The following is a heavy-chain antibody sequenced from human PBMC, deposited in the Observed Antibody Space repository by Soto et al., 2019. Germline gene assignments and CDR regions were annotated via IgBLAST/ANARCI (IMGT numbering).Heavy chain of an antibody. Sequence: ASGKVSCKASGYTFTGYYMHWVRQAPGQGLEWMGWINPNSGGTNYAQKFQGRVTMTRDTSISTAYMELSRLRSDDTAVYYCARDLLGGSLVGTIFGVVTPGPYYYYYGMDVWGQGTTVTVSS. CDR1: GYTFTGYY. J-gene: IGHJ6*02. CDR3: ARDLLGGSLVGTIFGVVTPGPYYYYYGMDV. D-gene: IGHD3-3*01. V-gene: IGHV1-2*02. CDR2: INPNSGGT.